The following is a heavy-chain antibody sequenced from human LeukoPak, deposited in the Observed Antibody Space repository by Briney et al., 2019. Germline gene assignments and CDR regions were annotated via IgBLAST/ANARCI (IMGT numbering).Heavy chain of an antibody. V-gene: IGHV4-38-2*02. J-gene: IGHJ4*02. CDR3: ARDWGDSSGYYYNGGFFDY. D-gene: IGHD3-22*01. Sequence: TSVTLSLTCAVSGYSISSGYYWGWIRQPPGKGLEWIGSIYHSGSTYYNPSRKSRVTRAVDTSKDQFSLKLLSVTAADTAVYYCARDWGDSSGYYYNGGFFDYWGQGTLVTVSS. CDR1: GYSISSGYY. CDR2: IYHSGST.